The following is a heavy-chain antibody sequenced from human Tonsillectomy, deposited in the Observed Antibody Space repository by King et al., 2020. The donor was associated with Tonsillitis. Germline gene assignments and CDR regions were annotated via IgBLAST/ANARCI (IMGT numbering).Heavy chain of an antibody. D-gene: IGHD6-13*01. CDR3: AKTSAGKQQLVLPYWYFDL. CDR1: GFTFSSYG. V-gene: IGHV3-30*18. CDR2: ISYDGSNK. J-gene: IGHJ2*01. Sequence: VQLVESGGRVVQPGRSLRLSCAASGFTFSSYGMHWVRQAPGKGLEWVAVISYDGSNKYYADSVKGRFTVSRDNSKNTLYLQMNSLRAEDTAVYYCAKTSAGKQQLVLPYWYFDLWGRGTLVTVSS.